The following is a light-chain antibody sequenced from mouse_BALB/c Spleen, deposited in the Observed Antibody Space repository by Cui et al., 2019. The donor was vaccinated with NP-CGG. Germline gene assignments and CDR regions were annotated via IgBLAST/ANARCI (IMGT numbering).Light chain of an antibody. CDR3: ALWYSNHWV. CDR2: GTN. CDR1: TGAVTTSNY. Sequence: QAVVTQESALTTSPGKKVTLTCRSSTGAVTTSNYANWVQEKPDHLFTGLIGGTNNRAPGVPARFSGSLIGDKAALTITGAQTEDEAIYFCALWYSNHWVFGGGTKLTVL. V-gene: IGLV1*01. J-gene: IGLJ1*01.